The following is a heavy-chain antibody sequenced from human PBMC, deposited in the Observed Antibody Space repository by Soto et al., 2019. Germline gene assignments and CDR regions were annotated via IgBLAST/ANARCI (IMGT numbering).Heavy chain of an antibody. CDR1: GFTFSSYS. V-gene: IGHV3-48*02. Sequence: EVQLVESGGGLVQPGGSLRLSCAASGFTFSSYSMNWVRQAPGKGLEWVSYISSSSSTIYYADSVQGRFTISRDNAKNSLYLQMNSLRDEDTAVYYCARDPTVTTPFYYYYGMDVWGQGTTVTVSS. D-gene: IGHD4-17*01. CDR2: ISSSSSTI. J-gene: IGHJ6*02. CDR3: ARDPTVTTPFYYYYGMDV.